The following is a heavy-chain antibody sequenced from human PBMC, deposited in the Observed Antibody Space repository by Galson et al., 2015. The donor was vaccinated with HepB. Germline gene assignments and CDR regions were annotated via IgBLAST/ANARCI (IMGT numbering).Heavy chain of an antibody. D-gene: IGHD2-21*01. Sequence: SCKASGGTFSTYTVSWVRQAPGQGLEWMGGIIPIFGTGNYPQKFQGRVTITADESTSTFYMELSSLRSEDTAVYYCAATHDWGKDYWGQGTLVIVSS. J-gene: IGHJ4*02. CDR2: IIPIFGTG. CDR3: AATHDWGKDY. CDR1: GGTFSTYT. V-gene: IGHV1-69*01.